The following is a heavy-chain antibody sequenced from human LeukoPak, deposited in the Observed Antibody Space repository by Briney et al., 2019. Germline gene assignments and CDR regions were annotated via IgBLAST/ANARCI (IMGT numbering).Heavy chain of an antibody. CDR1: GGSISSYY. V-gene: IGHV4-39*02. CDR2: IYYSGST. D-gene: IGHD5-18*01. CDR3: ARWGSYGFDY. Sequence: PSETLSLTCTVSGGSISSYYWGWIRQPPGKGLEWIGNIYYSGSTYYNPSLKSRVTISVDTSKNHFSLKLSSVTAADTAVYYCARWGSYGFDYWGQGTLVTVSS. J-gene: IGHJ4*02.